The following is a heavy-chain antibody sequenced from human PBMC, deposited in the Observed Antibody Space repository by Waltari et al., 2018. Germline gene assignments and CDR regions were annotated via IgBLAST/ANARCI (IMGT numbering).Heavy chain of an antibody. D-gene: IGHD2-15*01. J-gene: IGHJ5*02. CDR1: GYSFTSYW. CDR3: ARRGYCSGGSCYSNWFDP. CDR2: IYPGDSDT. V-gene: IGHV5-51*01. Sequence: EVLLVQSGAEVKKPGESLKISCKGSGYSFTSYWIGWVRQMPGKGLEWMGIIYPGDSDTRYSPSFQGQVTISADKSISTAYLQWSSLKASDTAMYYCARRGYCSGGSCYSNWFDPWGQGTLVTVSS.